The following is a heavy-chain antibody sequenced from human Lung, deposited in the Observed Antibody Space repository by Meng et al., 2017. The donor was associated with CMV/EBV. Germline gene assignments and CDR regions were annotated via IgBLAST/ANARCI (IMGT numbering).Heavy chain of an antibody. V-gene: IGHV3-48*04. CDR1: GFTFSSYT. CDR3: ARSLFDSNDPLDY. D-gene: IGHD3-22*01. Sequence: ESXKISXAASGFTFSSYTMNWVRQAPGKGLEWVSYISNSGSAKYYADSLRGRFTISRDNAKNSLYLQMNSLRADDTAVYYCARSLFDSNDPLDYWGQGPVVXVSS. J-gene: IGHJ4*02. CDR2: ISNSGSAK.